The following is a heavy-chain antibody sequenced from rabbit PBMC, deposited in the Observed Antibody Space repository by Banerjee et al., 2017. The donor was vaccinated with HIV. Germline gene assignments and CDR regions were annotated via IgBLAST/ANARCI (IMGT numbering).Heavy chain of an antibody. Sequence: QQQLEESGGGLVKPGGTLTLTCKASGFDLSNYYYMCWVRQAPGKGLESIACIYTGSGNTWYASWVNGRFTISRSTSLNTVTLQMTSLTAADTATYFCARKEGYDGNGGYGYPKFNLWGPGTLVTVS. CDR1: GFDLSNYYY. J-gene: IGHJ4*01. V-gene: IGHV1S43*01. D-gene: IGHD6-1*01. CDR2: IYTGSGNT. CDR3: ARKEGYDGNGGYGYPKFNL.